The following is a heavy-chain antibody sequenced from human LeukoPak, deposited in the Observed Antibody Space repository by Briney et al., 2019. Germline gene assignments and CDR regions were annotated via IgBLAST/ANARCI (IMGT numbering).Heavy chain of an antibody. CDR1: GGSISSYY. CDR3: ARVKVVPAAMYDY. CDR2: IYYSGST. V-gene: IGHV4-59*01. D-gene: IGHD2-2*01. J-gene: IGHJ4*02. Sequence: SETLSLTCTVSGGSISSYYWSWIRQPPGKGLEWIGYIYYSGSTNYNPSLKSRVTISVDTSKNQFSLKLSSMTAADTAVYYCARVKVVPAAMYDYWGQGTLVTVSS.